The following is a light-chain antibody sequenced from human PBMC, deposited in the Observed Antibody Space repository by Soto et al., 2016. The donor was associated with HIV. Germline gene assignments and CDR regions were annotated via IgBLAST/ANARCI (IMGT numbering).Light chain of an antibody. CDR1: QSISSW. V-gene: IGKV1-5*03. CDR3: LQHNSYPFT. CDR2: KAS. Sequence: DIQMTQSPSTLSASVGDRVTITCRASQSISSWLAWYQQKPGKALKLLIYKASSLESGVPSRFSGSGSGTEFTLTISSLQPEDFATYYCLQHNSYPFTFGQGTKLEIK. J-gene: IGKJ2*01.